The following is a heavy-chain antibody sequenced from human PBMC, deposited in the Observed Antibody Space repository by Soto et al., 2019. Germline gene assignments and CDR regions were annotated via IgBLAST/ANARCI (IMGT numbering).Heavy chain of an antibody. D-gene: IGHD3-10*01. J-gene: IGHJ6*02. V-gene: IGHV4-39*01. Sequence: SETLSLTCTVSGGSISSSSCYWGWIRQPPGKGLEWIGSIYYSGSTYYNPSLKSRVTISVDTSKNQFSLKLSSVTAADTAVYYCARSGGSGSYYYYYYGMDVWGQGTTVTVSS. CDR1: GGSISSSSCY. CDR3: ARSGGSGSYYYYYYGMDV. CDR2: IYYSGST.